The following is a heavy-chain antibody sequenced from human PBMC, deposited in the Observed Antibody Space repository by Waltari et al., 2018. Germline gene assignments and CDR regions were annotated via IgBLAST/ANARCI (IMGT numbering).Heavy chain of an antibody. CDR3: ARGGYSGYDGWFDP. CDR2: LYYSGST. CDR1: GGSLSSYY. J-gene: IGHJ5*02. D-gene: IGHD5-12*01. V-gene: IGHV4-59*01. Sequence: QVQLQESGPGLVKPSETLSLTCTVSGGSLSSYYWSWTRQPPGKGLEWIGYLYYSGSTNYNPSLKSRVTISVDTSKNQFSLKLNSVTAADTAVYYCARGGYSGYDGWFDPWGQGTLVTVSS.